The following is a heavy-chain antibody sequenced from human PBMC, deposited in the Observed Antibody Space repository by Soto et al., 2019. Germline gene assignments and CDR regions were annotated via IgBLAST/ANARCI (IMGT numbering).Heavy chain of an antibody. CDR3: ARERYYGMDV. CDR2: IYYSGST. J-gene: IGHJ6*02. CDR1: GGSISSYY. Sequence: SKTLSLTCTVSGGSISSYYWSWIRQPPGKGLEWIGNIYYSGSTNYNPSLKSRVTISVDTSKNQFSLKLSSVTAADTAVYYCARERYYGMDVWGQGTTVTGSS. V-gene: IGHV4-59*01.